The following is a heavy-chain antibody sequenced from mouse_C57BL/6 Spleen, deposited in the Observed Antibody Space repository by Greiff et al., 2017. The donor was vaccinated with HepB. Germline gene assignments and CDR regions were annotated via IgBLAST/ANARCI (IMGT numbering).Heavy chain of an antibody. CDR1: GFTFSSYG. V-gene: IGHV5-6*01. D-gene: IGHD2-1*01. CDR2: ISSGGSYT. CDR3: ARLIDYGNSYAMDY. J-gene: IGHJ4*01. Sequence: EVQRVESGGDLVKPGGSLKLSCAASGFTFSSYGMSWVRQTPDKRLEWVATISSGGSYTYYPDSVKGRFTISRDNAKNTLYLQMSSLKSEDTAMYYCARLIDYGNSYAMDYWGQGTSVTVSS.